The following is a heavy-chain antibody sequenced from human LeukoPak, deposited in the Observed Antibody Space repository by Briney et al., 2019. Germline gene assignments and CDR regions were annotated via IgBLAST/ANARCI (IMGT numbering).Heavy chain of an antibody. J-gene: IGHJ3*02. V-gene: IGHV4-4*02. D-gene: IGHD6-19*01. CDR1: GGSISSSNW. CDR2: IYHSGST. CDR3: AREIAVGENDAFDI. Sequence: SGTLSLTCAVSGGSISSSNWWSWVRQPPGKGLEWIGEIYHSGSTNYNPSLKSRVTISVDTSKNQFSLELSSVTAADTAVYYCAREIAVGENDAFDIWGQGTMVTVSS.